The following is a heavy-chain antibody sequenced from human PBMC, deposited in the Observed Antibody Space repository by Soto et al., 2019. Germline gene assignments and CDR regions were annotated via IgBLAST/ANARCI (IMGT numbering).Heavy chain of an antibody. J-gene: IGHJ5*02. V-gene: IGHV3-11*06. CDR1: GFTFSDYY. CDR3: TRGLSRRILNYLDT. CDR2: ISFGSSFT. D-gene: IGHD2-15*01. Sequence: GGSLRLSCAASGFTFSDYYMTWLRQAPGKGPECISYISFGSSFTNYADSVEGRFTISRDNAKNTLYLQMNSLRVEDTAVYYCTRGLSRRILNYLDTWGQGVLVAVSS.